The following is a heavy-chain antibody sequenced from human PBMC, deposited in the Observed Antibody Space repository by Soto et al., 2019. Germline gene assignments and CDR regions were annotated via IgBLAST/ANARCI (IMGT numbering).Heavy chain of an antibody. J-gene: IGHJ6*02. D-gene: IGHD4-17*01. CDR2: IIPILGIA. V-gene: IGHV1-69*04. Sequence: GASVKVSCKASGYTFTSYGISWVRQAPGQGLEWMGRIIPILGIANYAQKFQGRVTITADKSTSTAYMELSSLRSEDTAVYYCARDTAPSDVWGQETTVTVSS. CDR3: ARDTAPSDV. CDR1: GYTFTSYG.